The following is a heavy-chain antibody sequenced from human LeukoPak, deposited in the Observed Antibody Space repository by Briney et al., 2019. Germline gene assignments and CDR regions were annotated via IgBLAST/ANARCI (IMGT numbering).Heavy chain of an antibody. D-gene: IGHD4-17*01. CDR3: AREDPTDSGDSEAFDI. CDR1: GFTFSDYY. CDR2: ISSSGSTI. Sequence: GGSLRLSCAASGFTFSDYYMSWIRQAPGKGLECVSYISSSGSTIYYADSVKGRFTISRDNAKNSLYLQMNSLRAEDTAVYYCAREDPTDSGDSEAFDIWGQGTMVTVSS. J-gene: IGHJ3*02. V-gene: IGHV3-11*04.